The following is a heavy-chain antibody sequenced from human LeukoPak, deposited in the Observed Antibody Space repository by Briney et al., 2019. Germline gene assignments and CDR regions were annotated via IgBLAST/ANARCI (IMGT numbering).Heavy chain of an antibody. CDR1: GYTFSNYG. Sequence: ASVKVSCKASGYTFSNYGISWVRQAPGQGLEWMGWISAYNGNTYYAQNFQGRVTMTTDTSTTTAYMELRSLRSDDTAVYYCARQIFGDYVFDYWGQGTLVTVSS. J-gene: IGHJ4*02. D-gene: IGHD4-17*01. CDR3: ARQIFGDYVFDY. V-gene: IGHV1-18*04. CDR2: ISAYNGNT.